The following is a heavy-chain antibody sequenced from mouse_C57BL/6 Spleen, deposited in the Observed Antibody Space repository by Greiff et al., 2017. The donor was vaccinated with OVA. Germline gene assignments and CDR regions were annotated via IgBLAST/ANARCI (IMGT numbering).Heavy chain of an antibody. CDR2: IYPGDGDT. Sequence: QVQLQQSGPELVKPGASVKISCKASGYAFSSSWMNWVKQRPGKGLEWIGRIYPGDGDTNYNGKFKGKATLTADKSSSTAYMQLSSLTSEDSAVYFCARESYGGNYPTGDVWGTGTTVTVSS. CDR1: GYAFSSSW. CDR3: ARESYGGNYPTGDV. D-gene: IGHD1-1*02. V-gene: IGHV1-82*01. J-gene: IGHJ1*03.